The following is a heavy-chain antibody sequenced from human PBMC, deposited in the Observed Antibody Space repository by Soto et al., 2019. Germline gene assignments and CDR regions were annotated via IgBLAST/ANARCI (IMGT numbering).Heavy chain of an antibody. CDR2: IYYSGST. Sequence: SETLSLTCSVSGGSISSYYLSWIRQPPGKGLEWIGYIYYSGSTNYNPSLKSRVTISVDTSKNQFSLKLSSVTAADTAVYYCARAPWRYYYYYMDVWGKGTTVTVSS. CDR1: GGSISSYY. D-gene: IGHD3-3*01. CDR3: ARAPWRYYYYYMDV. V-gene: IGHV4-59*01. J-gene: IGHJ6*03.